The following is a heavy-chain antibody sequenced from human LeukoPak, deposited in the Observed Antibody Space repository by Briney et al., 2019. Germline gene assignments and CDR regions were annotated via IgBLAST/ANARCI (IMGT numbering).Heavy chain of an antibody. D-gene: IGHD5-12*01. CDR1: GFTFSSYA. CDR3: ARVAAVATYYYYYYMDV. V-gene: IGHV3-64*01. CDR2: ISGSGGST. Sequence: GGSLRLSCAASGFTFSSYAMSWVRQAPGKGLEWVSAISGSGGSTYYANSVKGRFTISRDNSKNTLYLQMGSLRAEDMAVYYCARVAAVATYYYYYYMDVWGKGTTVTVSS. J-gene: IGHJ6*03.